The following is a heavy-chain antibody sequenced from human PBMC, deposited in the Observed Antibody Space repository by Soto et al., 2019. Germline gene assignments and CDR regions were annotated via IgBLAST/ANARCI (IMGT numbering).Heavy chain of an antibody. CDR1: GDSISSYY. CDR2: IYYTGST. CDR3: ARKVDTAMPDFDY. D-gene: IGHD5-18*01. V-gene: IGHV4-59*01. J-gene: IGHJ4*02. Sequence: SSETLSLTCTVSGDSISSYYWSWIRQPPGKGLEWIGYIYYTGSTNYNPSLKSRVTISVDTSKNQFSLKLSSVTAADTAVYYCARKVDTAMPDFDYWGQGTLVTVSS.